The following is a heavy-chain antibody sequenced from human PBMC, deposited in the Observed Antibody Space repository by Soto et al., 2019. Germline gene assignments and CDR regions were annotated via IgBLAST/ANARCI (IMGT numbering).Heavy chain of an antibody. D-gene: IGHD4-17*01. CDR3: AEIPPTGHTNY. V-gene: IGHV3-23*01. CDR1: GFTFSSYA. Sequence: LRLSCAASGFTFSSYAMSWVRQAPGKGLEWVSSISDSGDTTYFADSVKGRFTISRDNSKNTLYLQMNSLRAEDTAVYYCAEIPPTGHTNYWGQGTLVTVSS. J-gene: IGHJ4*01. CDR2: ISDSGDTT.